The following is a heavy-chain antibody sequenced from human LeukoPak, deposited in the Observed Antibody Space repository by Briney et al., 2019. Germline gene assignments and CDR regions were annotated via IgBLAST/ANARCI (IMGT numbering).Heavy chain of an antibody. D-gene: IGHD5-12*01. CDR1: GYTFTSYE. Sequence: ASVKVSCKASGYTFTSYEIKWVRQAAGQGGEWRGWMNPNSGETGDAQKFQGKITMTRNTSISTAYMEMSSLRSEDTAVYYCARARIYSGYDRGAFDIWGQGTMVTVSS. J-gene: IGHJ3*02. CDR3: ARARIYSGYDRGAFDI. V-gene: IGHV1-8*01. CDR2: MNPNSGET.